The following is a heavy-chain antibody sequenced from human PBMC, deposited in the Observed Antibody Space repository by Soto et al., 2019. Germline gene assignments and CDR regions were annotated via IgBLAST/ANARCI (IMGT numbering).Heavy chain of an antibody. CDR1: GGTFSSYT. J-gene: IGHJ6*03. CDR3: ARDQMVRGVTDLYYYYYNMDV. Sequence: QVQLVQSGAEVKKPGSSVKVSCKASGGTFSSYTISWVRQAPGQGLEWMGRIIPILGIANYAQKFQGRVTITADKSTSPAYMELSSLRSEDTAVYYGARDQMVRGVTDLYYYYYNMDVWGKGTTVTVSS. CDR2: IIPILGIA. V-gene: IGHV1-69*08. D-gene: IGHD3-10*01.